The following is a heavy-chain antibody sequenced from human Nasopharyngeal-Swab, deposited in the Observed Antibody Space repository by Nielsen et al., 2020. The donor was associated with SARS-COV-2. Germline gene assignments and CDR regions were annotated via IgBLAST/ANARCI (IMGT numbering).Heavy chain of an antibody. Sequence: WIRQPPGKALEWLAHIFSNDEKSYSTSLKSRLTISKDTSKSQVVLTMTNMDPVDTATYYCARIIEVNTSYHYYGMDVWGQGTTVTVSS. J-gene: IGHJ6*02. D-gene: IGHD3-22*01. CDR2: IFSNDEK. CDR3: ARIIEVNTSYHYYGMDV. V-gene: IGHV2-26*01.